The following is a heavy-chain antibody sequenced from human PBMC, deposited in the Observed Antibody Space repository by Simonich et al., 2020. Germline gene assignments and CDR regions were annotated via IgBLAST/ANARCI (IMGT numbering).Heavy chain of an antibody. CDR1: GGSFSWYY. Sequence: QVQLQQWGAGLLQPSETLSLTCAFYGGSFSWYYWSVIRQPPGKGLEWIGEINHSVSTTSYQSLNSRVTISVDTSKNQFSVKLSSVTAADTAVYYCARVGGPDAFDIWGQGTMVTVSS. J-gene: IGHJ3*02. V-gene: IGHV4-34*01. CDR3: ARVGGPDAFDI. CDR2: INHSVST. D-gene: IGHD1-26*01.